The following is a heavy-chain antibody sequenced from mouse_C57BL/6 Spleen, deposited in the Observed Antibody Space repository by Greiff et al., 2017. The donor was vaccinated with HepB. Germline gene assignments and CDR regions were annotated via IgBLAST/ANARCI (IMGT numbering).Heavy chain of an antibody. CDR1: GFTFSSYA. CDR2: ISDGGSYT. Sequence: EVKLMESGGGLVKPGGSLKLSCAASGFTFSSYAMSWVRQTPEKRLEWVATISDGGSYTYYPDNVKGRFTISRDNAKNNLYLQMSHLKSEDTAMYYCARREELAWFAYWGQGTLVTVSA. J-gene: IGHJ3*01. D-gene: IGHD4-1*01. CDR3: ARREELAWFAY. V-gene: IGHV5-4*03.